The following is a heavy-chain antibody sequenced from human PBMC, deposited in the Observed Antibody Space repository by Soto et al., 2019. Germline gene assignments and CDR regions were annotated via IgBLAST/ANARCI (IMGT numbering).Heavy chain of an antibody. Sequence: SVKVSCKASGGTFSSYAISWVRQAPGQGLEWMGGIIPIFGTANYAQKFQGRVTITADESTSTAYMELSSLRSEDTAVYYCASGYGGKSLSQNKNWFDPWGQGTLVTVS. J-gene: IGHJ5*02. CDR2: IIPIFGTA. CDR3: ASGYGGKSLSQNKNWFDP. CDR1: GGTFSSYA. D-gene: IGHD2-15*01. V-gene: IGHV1-69*13.